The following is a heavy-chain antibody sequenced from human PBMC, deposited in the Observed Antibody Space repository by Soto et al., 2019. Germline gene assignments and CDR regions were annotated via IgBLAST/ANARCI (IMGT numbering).Heavy chain of an antibody. CDR1: GGTIVSSNW. CDR3: ARVSGSYYYGMDV. CDR2: IYYSGST. J-gene: IGHJ6*02. Sequence: SELLSLTYGVSGGTIVSSNWLSRVSKPPGKGLEWIGYIYYSGSTYYNPSLKSRVTISVDKSKNQFSLKLNSVTAADTAVYYCARVSGSYYYGMDVWGQGTTVTVSS. V-gene: IGHV4-4*02.